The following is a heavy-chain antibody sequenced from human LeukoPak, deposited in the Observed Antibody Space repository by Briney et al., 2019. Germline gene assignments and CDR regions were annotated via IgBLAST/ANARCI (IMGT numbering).Heavy chain of an antibody. V-gene: IGHV4-61*02. CDR1: GGSISSGSYY. CDR2: IYTSGST. CDR3: ARIYYGARYFDY. J-gene: IGHJ4*02. D-gene: IGHD3-10*01. Sequence: SQTLSLTCTVSGGSISSGSYYWSWIRQPAGKGLEWIGRIYTSGSTNYNPSLKSRVTISVDTSKNQFSLKLSSVTAADTAVYYCARIYYGARYFDYWGQGTLVTVSS.